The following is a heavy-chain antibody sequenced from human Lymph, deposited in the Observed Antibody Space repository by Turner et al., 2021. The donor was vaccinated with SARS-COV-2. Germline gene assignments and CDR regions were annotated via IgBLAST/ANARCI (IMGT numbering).Heavy chain of an antibody. J-gene: IGHJ6*02. CDR2: RNPNSGTT. D-gene: IGHD1-26*01. V-gene: IGHV1-8*02. CDR1: GYTFTSYD. Sequence: QVQLVQSGAEVKKPGASVKVSCKAPGYTFTSYDINWVRQATGQGLEWMGWRNPNSGTTGYAQKFQGRVTMTRNTSISTAYMELRSLRSEDTAVYYCARGRYSGGGMDVWGQGTTVTVSS. CDR3: ARGRYSGGGMDV.